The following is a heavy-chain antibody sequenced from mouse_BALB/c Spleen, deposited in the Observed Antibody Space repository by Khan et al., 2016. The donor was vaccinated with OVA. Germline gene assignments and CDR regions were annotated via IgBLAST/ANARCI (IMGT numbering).Heavy chain of an antibody. D-gene: IGHD1-2*01. CDR1: GYSITSGYG. J-gene: IGHJ2*01. V-gene: IGHV3-2*02. CDR3: ARTARRKY. CDR2: ISYSGST. Sequence: EVELVESGPGLVKPSQSLSLTCTVTGYSITSGYGWNWIRQFPGNKLEWMGYISYSGSTNYNPSPKSRISITRNTSKNQVFLQLNSVTTEDTATYYCARTARRKYWGKGTTLTVSS.